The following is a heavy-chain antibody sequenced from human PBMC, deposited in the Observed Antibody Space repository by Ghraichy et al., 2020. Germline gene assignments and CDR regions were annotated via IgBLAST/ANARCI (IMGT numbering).Heavy chain of an antibody. CDR2: INHSGST. V-gene: IGHV4-34*01. CDR1: GGSFSGYY. J-gene: IGHJ4*02. Sequence: SQTLSLTCAVYGGSFSGYYWSWIRQPPGKGLEWIGEINHSGSTNYNPSLKSRVTISVDTSKNQFSLKLSSVTAADTAVYYCASKGSGNPNYFDYWGQGTLVTVSS. CDR3: ASKGSGNPNYFDY. D-gene: IGHD1-14*01.